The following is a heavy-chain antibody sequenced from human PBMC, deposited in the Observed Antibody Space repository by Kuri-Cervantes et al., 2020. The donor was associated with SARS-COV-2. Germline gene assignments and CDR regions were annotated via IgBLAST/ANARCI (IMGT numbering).Heavy chain of an antibody. CDR2: ISWNSGSI. Sequence: SLKISCAASGFTFDDYAMHWVRQAPGKGLEWVSGISWNSGSIGHADSVKGRFTISRDNAKNSLYLQMNSLRAEDTALYHCARVGSGSYYFDYWGQGTLVTVSS. CDR1: GFTFDDYA. J-gene: IGHJ4*02. D-gene: IGHD3-10*01. V-gene: IGHV3-9*01. CDR3: ARVGSGSYYFDY.